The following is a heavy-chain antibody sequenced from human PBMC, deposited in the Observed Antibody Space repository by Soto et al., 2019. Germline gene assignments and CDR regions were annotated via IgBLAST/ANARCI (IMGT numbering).Heavy chain of an antibody. D-gene: IGHD1-26*01. V-gene: IGHV4-34*01. CDR2: INHSGST. J-gene: IGHJ6*02. Sequence: SETLSLTCAVYGGSFSGYYWSWIRQPPGKGLEWFGEINHSGSTNYNPSLKSRVTISVDTSTNQFSLKLKSVAAADTAVYYCARGRTGEVGGTWYYYAMDVWGQGTTVTVSS. CDR1: GGSFSGYY. CDR3: ARGRTGEVGGTWYYYAMDV.